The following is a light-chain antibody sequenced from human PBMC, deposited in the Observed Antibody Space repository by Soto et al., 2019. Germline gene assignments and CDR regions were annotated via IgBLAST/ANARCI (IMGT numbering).Light chain of an antibody. J-gene: IGKJ2*01. V-gene: IGKV1-39*01. CDR2: DAS. CDR1: QSINTY. Sequence: IQMNQSPSSLSASVGERFTITCGASQSINTYLNWYQQEPGKAPKLLIYDASTLQSGVPSRFSGSGSGTDFALIIGSLQPEDFATYYCQQSYNIPYTFGQGTKVDIK. CDR3: QQSYNIPYT.